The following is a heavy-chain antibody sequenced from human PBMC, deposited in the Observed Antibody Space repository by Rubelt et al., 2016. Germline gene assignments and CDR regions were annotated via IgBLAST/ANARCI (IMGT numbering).Heavy chain of an antibody. CDR1: GFTFSSYA. V-gene: IGHV3-30*04. CDR2: ISYDGSNK. J-gene: IGHJ4*02. Sequence: VQLVESGGGLVQPGGSLRLSCAASGFTFSSYAMHWVRQAPGKGLEWVAVISYDGSNKYYADSVRGRFTISRGNSRNTLYLQMNSLRAEDTAVYYCAKGHSNLDYWGQGTLVTVSS. D-gene: IGHD6-13*01. CDR3: AKGHSNLDY.